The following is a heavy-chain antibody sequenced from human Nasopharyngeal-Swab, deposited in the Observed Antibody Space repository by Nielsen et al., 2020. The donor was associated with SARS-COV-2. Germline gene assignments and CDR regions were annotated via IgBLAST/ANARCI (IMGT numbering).Heavy chain of an antibody. J-gene: IGHJ4*02. CDR3: ARDLGGAAAGTDY. CDR1: GFTFSSYG. CDR2: IWYDGSNK. D-gene: IGHD6-13*01. V-gene: IGHV3-33*01. Sequence: GGSLRLSWAASGFTFSSYGMHWVSQAPGKGLEWVAVIWYDGSNKYYADSVKGRFTISRDNSKNTLYLQMNSLRAEDTAVYYCARDLGGAAAGTDYWGQGTLVTVSS.